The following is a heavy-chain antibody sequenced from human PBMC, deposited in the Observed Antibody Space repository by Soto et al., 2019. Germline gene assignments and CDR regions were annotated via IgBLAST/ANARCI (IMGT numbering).Heavy chain of an antibody. CDR3: ARHASPYGSGSKTFDY. V-gene: IGHV5-51*01. D-gene: IGHD3-10*01. CDR1: GYSFANYW. CDR2: IWPGDSDT. J-gene: IGHJ4*02. Sequence: DVQLVQSGAEVKKPGESLKISCKGSGYSFANYWIGWVRQMPGKGLEWMGIIWPGDSDTRYSPSLQGQVTISVDKSISTAYLQWSSLKASDTAMYYCARHASPYGSGSKTFDYWGQGTLVTVSS.